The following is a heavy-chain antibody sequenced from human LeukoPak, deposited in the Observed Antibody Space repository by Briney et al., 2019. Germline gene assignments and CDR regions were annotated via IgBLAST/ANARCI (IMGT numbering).Heavy chain of an antibody. CDR2: IYYSGST. J-gene: IGHJ2*01. D-gene: IGHD5-18*01. Sequence: SETLSLTCTVSGGSISSSSYYWGWIRQPPGKGLEWIGSIYYSGSTYYNPSLKSRVTISVDTSKNQFSLKLSSVTAADTAVYFCAREGGYSYGLPGGYFDLWGRGTLVTVSS. CDR3: AREGGYSYGLPGGYFDL. CDR1: GGSISSSSYY. V-gene: IGHV4-39*07.